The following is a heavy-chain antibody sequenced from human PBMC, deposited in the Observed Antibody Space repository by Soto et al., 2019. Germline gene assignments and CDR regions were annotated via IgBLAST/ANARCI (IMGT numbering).Heavy chain of an antibody. V-gene: IGHV1-18*01. CDR3: ARDQFYSSSSTYYYGMDV. J-gene: IGHJ6*02. CDR2: ISAYNGNT. CDR1: GYTFTSYC. Sequence: ASVKVSCKASGYTFTSYCISWVLQAPGQGLEWMGWISAYNGNTNYAQKLQGRVTMTTDTSTSTAYMELRSLRSDDTAVYYCARDQFYSSSSTYYYGMDVWGQGTTVTVSS. D-gene: IGHD6-6*01.